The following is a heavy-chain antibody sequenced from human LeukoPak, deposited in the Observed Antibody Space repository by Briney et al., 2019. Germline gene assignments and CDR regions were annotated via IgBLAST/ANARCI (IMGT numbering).Heavy chain of an antibody. CDR2: TYYRSRWYN. J-gene: IGHJ4*02. CDR3: ARDVGTTGWHTFDY. D-gene: IGHD3-9*01. Sequence: SQTLSLTCAISGDSVSSNNGAWNWIRQSPSRGLEWLGRTYYRSRWYNDYAGSLISRITISPDTSKNQFSLQLYSVTPEDTAVYYCARDVGTTGWHTFDYWGQGTLVTVSS. V-gene: IGHV6-1*01. CDR1: GDSVSSNNGA.